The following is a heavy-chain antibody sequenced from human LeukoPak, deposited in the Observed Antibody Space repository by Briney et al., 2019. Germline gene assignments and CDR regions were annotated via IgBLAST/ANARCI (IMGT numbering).Heavy chain of an antibody. D-gene: IGHD3-22*01. CDR3: ARNRYYYDSSGYYDY. CDR1: GGSISSSNW. CDR2: IYHSGST. J-gene: IGHJ4*02. V-gene: IGHV4-4*02. Sequence: PSGTLSLTCAVSGGSISSSNWWSWVRQPPGKGLEWIGEIYHSGSTNYNPSLKSRVTISVDKSKNQFSLKLGSVTAADTAVYYCARNRYYYDSSGYYDYWGQGTLVTVSS.